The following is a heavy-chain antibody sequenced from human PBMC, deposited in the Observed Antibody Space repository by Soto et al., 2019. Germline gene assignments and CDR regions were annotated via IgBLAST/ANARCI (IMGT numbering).Heavy chain of an antibody. D-gene: IGHD3-3*01. CDR1: GGSISSYY. V-gene: IGHV4-59*01. CDR3: ARGADYDFWSGKRNWFDP. J-gene: IGHJ5*02. Sequence: SETLSLTCTVSGGSISSYYWSWIRQPPGKGLEWIGYIYYSGSTNYNPSLKSRVTISVDTSKNQFSLKLSSVTAADTAVYYCARGADYDFWSGKRNWFDPWGQGTLVTVSS. CDR2: IYYSGST.